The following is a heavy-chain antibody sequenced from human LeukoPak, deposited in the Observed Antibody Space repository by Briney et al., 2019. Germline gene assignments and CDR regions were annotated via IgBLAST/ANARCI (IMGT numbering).Heavy chain of an antibody. Sequence: GGSLRLSCAASGFTFSSYSVNWVRQAPGKGLEWVSSISSSSSYIYYADSVKGRFTISRDNAKNSLYLQMNSLRAEDTAVYYCARGRGAVAGSDAFDIWGQGTMVTVSS. D-gene: IGHD6-19*01. CDR2: ISSSSSYI. CDR3: ARGRGAVAGSDAFDI. J-gene: IGHJ3*02. CDR1: GFTFSSYS. V-gene: IGHV3-21*01.